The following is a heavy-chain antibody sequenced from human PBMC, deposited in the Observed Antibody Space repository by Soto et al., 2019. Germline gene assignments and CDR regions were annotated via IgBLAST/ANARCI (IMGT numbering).Heavy chain of an antibody. D-gene: IGHD2-15*01. Sequence: QVQLEESGGGVVQPGRSLRLSCATSGFTFRNYAMHWVRQAPGKGLECVAVIAYDGSNEFYRDYVKGRFTISRDNSQNTLYRQINNQRYEDTAAYYCARGDREDIAVVIGVRPGEYGVDVWGQGTTVTVSS. CDR1: GFTFRNYA. J-gene: IGHJ6*02. CDR2: IAYDGSNE. CDR3: ARGDREDIAVVIGVRPGEYGVDV. V-gene: IGHV3-30-3*01.